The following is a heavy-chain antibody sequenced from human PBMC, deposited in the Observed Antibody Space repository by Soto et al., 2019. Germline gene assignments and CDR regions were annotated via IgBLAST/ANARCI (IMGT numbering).Heavy chain of an antibody. V-gene: IGHV1-2*02. CDR2: INPNSGGT. CDR1: GYTFTGYY. Sequence: GASVKVSCKASGYTFTGYYMHWVRQAPGQGLEWMGWINPNSGGTNYAQKFQGGVTMTRDTSISTAYMELSRLRSDDTAVYYCAREAAAGTISDYYYYYGMDVWGQGTTVTVSS. D-gene: IGHD6-13*01. CDR3: AREAAAGTISDYYYYYGMDV. J-gene: IGHJ6*02.